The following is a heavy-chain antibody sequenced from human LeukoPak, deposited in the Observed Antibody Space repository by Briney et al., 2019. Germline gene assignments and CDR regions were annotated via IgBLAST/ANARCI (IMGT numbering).Heavy chain of an antibody. D-gene: IGHD3-10*01. V-gene: IGHV4-59*01. CDR3: ARDGVRDRPFDI. CDR2: IYYSGST. J-gene: IGHJ3*02. CDR1: GGSISSYY. Sequence: SETLSLTCTVSGGSISSYYWSWIRQPPGKGLEWIGYIYYSGSTNYNPSLKSRVTISVDTSKNQFSLKLSSVTAADTAVYYCARDGVRDRPFDIWGHGTMVTVSS.